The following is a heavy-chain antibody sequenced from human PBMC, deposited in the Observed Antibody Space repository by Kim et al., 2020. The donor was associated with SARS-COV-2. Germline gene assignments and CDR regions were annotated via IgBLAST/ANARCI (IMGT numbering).Heavy chain of an antibody. CDR1: GFTFSRYA. Sequence: GGSLRLSCAASGFTFSRYAMIWVRQAPGKGLEWVSLMSGNGVTIYYADSVKGRFTISRDNSKNTLYLQMNSLRAEDTAVYYCAKRLGVGPWNYAMDVWG. D-gene: IGHD3-16*01. CDR3: AKRLGVGPWNYAMDV. V-gene: IGHV3-23*01. J-gene: IGHJ6*02. CDR2: MSGNGVTI.